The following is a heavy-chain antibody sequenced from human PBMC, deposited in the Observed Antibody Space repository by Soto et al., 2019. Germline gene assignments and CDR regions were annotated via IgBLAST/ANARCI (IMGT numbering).Heavy chain of an antibody. CDR3: ARERDVTHPMGLKIAVVAATGGMDV. CDR1: GGSISSGGYY. CDR2: IYYSGST. V-gene: IGHV4-31*03. J-gene: IGHJ6*02. D-gene: IGHD2-15*01. Sequence: PSETLSLTCTVSGGSISSGGYYWSWIRQHPGKGLEWIGYIYYSGSTYYNPSLKSRVTISVDTSKNQFSLKLSSVTAADTAVYYCARERDVTHPMGLKIAVVAATGGMDVWGQGTTVTVSS.